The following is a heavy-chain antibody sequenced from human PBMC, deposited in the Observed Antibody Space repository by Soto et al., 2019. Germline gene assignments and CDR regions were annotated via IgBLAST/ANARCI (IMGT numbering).Heavy chain of an antibody. CDR1: GGSFSGYY. CDR2: INHSGST. V-gene: IGHV4-34*01. J-gene: IGHJ4*02. D-gene: IGHD5-12*01. Sequence: SETLSLTCAVYGGSFSGYYWSWIRQPPGKGLEWIGEINHSGSTNYNPSLKSRVTISVDTSKNQFSLKLSSVTAADTAVYYCARGSGQWLRLRMRTFDYWGQGTLVTVSS. CDR3: ARGSGQWLRLRMRTFDY.